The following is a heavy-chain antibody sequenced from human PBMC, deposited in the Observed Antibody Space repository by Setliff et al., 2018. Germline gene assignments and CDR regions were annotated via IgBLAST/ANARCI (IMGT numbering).Heavy chain of an antibody. J-gene: IGHJ6*04. CDR2: IDYSGST. CDR3: ARDGLGAFSLRSMDV. V-gene: IGHV4-59*01. CDR1: GGSITSYY. Sequence: SETLSLTCSVSGGSITSYYWSWIRQPPGNGLEYIGYIDYSGSTNYNPSLKSRVTISLDTSKNQFSLQLSSVTAADTAVYYCARDGLGAFSLRSMDVWGKGTTVTVSS. D-gene: IGHD3-3*02.